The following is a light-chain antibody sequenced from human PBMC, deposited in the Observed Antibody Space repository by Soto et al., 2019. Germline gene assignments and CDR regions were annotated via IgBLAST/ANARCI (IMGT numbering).Light chain of an antibody. CDR3: QQYNSYSPT. V-gene: IGKV1-5*01. Sequence: DIRMTQSPSTLSASVGDRVTITCRASQTISGWLAWYQQKPGKAPNLLIYDASSLKSGVPSRFSGSGSETEFTLTISGLQPGDSATYYCQQYNSYSPTFGQGTKVDIK. J-gene: IGKJ1*01. CDR2: DAS. CDR1: QTISGW.